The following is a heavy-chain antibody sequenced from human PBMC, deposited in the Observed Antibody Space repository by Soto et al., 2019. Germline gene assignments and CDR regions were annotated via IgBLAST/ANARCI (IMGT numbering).Heavy chain of an antibody. J-gene: IGHJ4*02. CDR1: GGSFSGYY. CDR2: IHHSGST. V-gene: IGHV4-34*01. D-gene: IGHD6-6*01. Sequence: SETLSLTCAVYGGSFSGYYWSWIRQPPGKGLEWIGEIHHSGSTHYNPSLKSRLTFSIDESQSQFYMMLTSVTAADTALYFCARGHSTSGYDSWGQGSLVTVSS. CDR3: ARGHSTSGYDS.